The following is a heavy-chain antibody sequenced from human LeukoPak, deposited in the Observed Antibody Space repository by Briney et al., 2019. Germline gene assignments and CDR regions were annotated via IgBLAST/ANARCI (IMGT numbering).Heavy chain of an antibody. V-gene: IGHV3-7*01. CDR2: IRYDGDEE. CDR3: RSGGAAPGAFDN. D-gene: IGHD4/OR15-4a*01. Sequence: GGSLRLSCAASGFTFRDYWMSWMRQAPGKGLEWVANIRYDGDEEYYVNSVKGRFIISRDNAKNSLYLQLNSLRVEDTAVYYCRSGGAAPGAFDNWGQGTLVTVSP. CDR1: GFTFRDYW. J-gene: IGHJ4*02.